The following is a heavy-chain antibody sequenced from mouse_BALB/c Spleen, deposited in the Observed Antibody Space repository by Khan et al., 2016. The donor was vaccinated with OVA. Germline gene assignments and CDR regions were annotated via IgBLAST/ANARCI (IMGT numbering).Heavy chain of an antibody. CDR3: ARDYWFAY. Sequence: EVELVESGGGLVKPGGSLKLSCAASGFTFSNYAMSWVRQSPEKRLEWVASISSGDSTYYPDSVKGRFTISRHNARNILYLQMSSLRSEDTAMYYWARDYWFAYWGQGTLVTVSA. CDR1: GFTFSNYA. J-gene: IGHJ3*01. V-gene: IGHV5-6-5*01. CDR2: ISSGDST.